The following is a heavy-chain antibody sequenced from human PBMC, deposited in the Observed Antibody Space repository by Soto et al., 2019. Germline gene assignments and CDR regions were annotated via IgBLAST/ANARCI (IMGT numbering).Heavy chain of an antibody. CDR3: AHHPYYGLGSYSFDY. J-gene: IGHJ4*02. CDR2: IYWDDDK. Sequence: QITLKESGPTLVRPTQTLTLTCTFSGFSLTTSGVGVGWIRQPPGKALEWLAVIYWDDDKRYSSSLKSRLTLTKDTSKNQGVLTMPNLDPVDTATYYCAHHPYYGLGSYSFDYWGQGTLVTVSS. CDR1: GFSLTTSGVG. V-gene: IGHV2-5*02. D-gene: IGHD3-10*01.